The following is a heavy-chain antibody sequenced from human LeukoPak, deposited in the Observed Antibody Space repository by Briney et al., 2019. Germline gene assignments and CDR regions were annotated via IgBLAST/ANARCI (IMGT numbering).Heavy chain of an antibody. D-gene: IGHD1-26*01. V-gene: IGHV4-34*01. CDR2: INHSGST. CDR3: ARLRSPGDFDY. J-gene: IGHJ4*02. CDR1: GGSFSGYY. Sequence: SETLSLTCAVYGGSFSGYYWSWIRQPPGKGLEWIGEINHSGSTNYNPSLKSRVTISVDTSKNQFSLKLSSVTAAETAMYYCARLRSPGDFDYWGQGTLVTVSS.